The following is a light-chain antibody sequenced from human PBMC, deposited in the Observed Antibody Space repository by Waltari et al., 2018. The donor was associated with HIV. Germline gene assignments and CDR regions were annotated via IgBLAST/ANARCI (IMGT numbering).Light chain of an antibody. CDR1: SSDVGRYNY. Sequence: SALTQPASVSGSPGQSITISCTGASSDVGRYNYVSWYQQYPGKAPKLIIYDVTYRPSGVSNRFSASKSGNTASLTISGLQAEDEADYYCSSYTSTSIWVFGGGTKLTVL. CDR3: SSYTSTSIWV. J-gene: IGLJ3*02. CDR2: DVT. V-gene: IGLV2-14*03.